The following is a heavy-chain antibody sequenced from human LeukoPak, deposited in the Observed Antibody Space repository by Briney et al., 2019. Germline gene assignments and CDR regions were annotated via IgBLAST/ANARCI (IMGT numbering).Heavy chain of an antibody. CDR2: IWYDGSNK. V-gene: IGHV3-33*01. CDR3: AREEVGAPGDY. D-gene: IGHD1-26*01. CDR1: GFTFSSYG. Sequence: GGSLRLSCAASGFTFSSYGMHWVRQAPGKGLEWVAVIWYDGSNKYYADSVKGRFTISRDKSKNTLYLQMNSLRAEDTAVYYCAREEVGAPGDYWGQGTLVTVSS. J-gene: IGHJ4*02.